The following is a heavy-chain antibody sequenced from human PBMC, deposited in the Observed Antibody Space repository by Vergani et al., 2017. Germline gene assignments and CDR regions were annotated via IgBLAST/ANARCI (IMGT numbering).Heavy chain of an antibody. CDR1: GLSLYTSGEG. D-gene: IGHD5-12*01. V-gene: IGHV2-5*01. J-gene: IGHJ4*02. CDR2: IYFNDDK. Sequence: QITLKESGPTRVRPTQTLTLTCTFSGLSLYTSGEGVGWIRQPPGKALEWLALIYFNDDKRYSPSLKSRLTITKDNSKNQVVLTMTNMDPVDTATYYCAHRGVKGDSGLFDYWGQGTLVTVSS. CDR3: AHRGVKGDSGLFDY.